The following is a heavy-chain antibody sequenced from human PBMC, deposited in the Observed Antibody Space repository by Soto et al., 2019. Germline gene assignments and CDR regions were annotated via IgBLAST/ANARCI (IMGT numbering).Heavy chain of an antibody. J-gene: IGHJ6*02. V-gene: IGHV4-61*01. Sequence: SETLSLTCTVSGGSVSSGSYYWSWIRQPPGKGLEWIGYIYYSGSTNYNPSLKSRVTISVDTSKNQFSLKLSSVTAADTAVYYCARARHCTNGVCYYYYGMDVWGQGTTVTVSS. D-gene: IGHD2-8*01. CDR3: ARARHCTNGVCYYYYGMDV. CDR2: IYYSGST. CDR1: GGSVSSGSYY.